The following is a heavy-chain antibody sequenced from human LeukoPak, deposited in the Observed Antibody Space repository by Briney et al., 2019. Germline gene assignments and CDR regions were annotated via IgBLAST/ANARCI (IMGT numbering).Heavy chain of an antibody. CDR3: ARESGDYVKFDY. J-gene: IGHJ4*02. D-gene: IGHD3-16*01. V-gene: IGHV4-38-2*02. CDR2: VYYSGST. Sequence: SETLSLTCVVSGSSINSDYYWVWIRQPPEKGLEWIGTVYYSGSTYYNPSLKSRVTISVDTSKNQFSLQLNFVTPEDTAVYYCARESGDYVKFDYWGQGTLVTVSS. CDR1: GSSINSDYY.